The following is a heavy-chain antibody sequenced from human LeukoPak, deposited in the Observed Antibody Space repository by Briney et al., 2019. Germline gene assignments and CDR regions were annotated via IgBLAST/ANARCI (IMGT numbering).Heavy chain of an antibody. CDR2: IKQDGSEK. CDR3: ARVRSTWYVAGFDY. Sequence: GGSLRLSCAASGFTFSSYWMSWVRQAPGKVLEWVANIKQDGSEKYYVDSVKGRFTISRDNAKNSLYLQMNSLRAEDTAVYYCARVRSTWYVAGFDYWGQGTLVTVSS. D-gene: IGHD6-13*01. CDR1: GFTFSSYW. J-gene: IGHJ4*02. V-gene: IGHV3-7*04.